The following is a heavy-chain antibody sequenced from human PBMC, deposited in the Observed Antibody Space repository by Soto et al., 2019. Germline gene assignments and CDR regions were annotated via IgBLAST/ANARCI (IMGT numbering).Heavy chain of an antibody. CDR1: GGTFSSYA. V-gene: IGHV1-69*13. D-gene: IGHD2-2*01. Sequence: SVKVSCKASGGTFSSYAISWVRQAPGQGLEWMGGIIPIFGTANYAQKFQGRVTITADESTSTAYMELSSLRSEDTAVYYCASLVVPAAMGGYYYYGMDVWGQGTTVTVSS. CDR2: IIPIFGTA. CDR3: ASLVVPAAMGGYYYYGMDV. J-gene: IGHJ6*02.